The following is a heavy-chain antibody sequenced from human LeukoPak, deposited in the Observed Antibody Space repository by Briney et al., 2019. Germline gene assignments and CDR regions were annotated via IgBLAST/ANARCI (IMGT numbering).Heavy chain of an antibody. V-gene: IGHV3-48*01. CDR2: ISSTSSTI. CDR1: GFTFNSYS. Sequence: GGSLRLSCAASGFTFNSYSMNWVRQAPGKGLEWVSYISSTSSTIYYTESVKGRFTISRDNAKNSLYLQMNSLRAEDTAVYYCARGEDYYDSSGYYVFYYWGQGTLVTVSS. CDR3: ARGEDYYDSSGYYVFYY. J-gene: IGHJ4*02. D-gene: IGHD3-22*01.